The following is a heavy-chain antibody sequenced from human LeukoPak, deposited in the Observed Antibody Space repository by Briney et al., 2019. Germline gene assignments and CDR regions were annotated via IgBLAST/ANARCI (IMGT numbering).Heavy chain of an antibody. CDR2: IWYDGSNK. V-gene: IGHV3-33*01. D-gene: IGHD2-2*01. CDR3: ARDPDIYCRRTSCQTPFDN. CDR1: GFTFSSFG. Sequence: GRSLRLSCAASGFTFSSFGMHWVRQATGKGLEWVAVIWYDGSNKYYADSVKGRFTISRDNSKNTLYLQMNRLRAVDTAVYYCARDPDIYCRRTSCQTPFDNWGQGTLVTVSS. J-gene: IGHJ4*02.